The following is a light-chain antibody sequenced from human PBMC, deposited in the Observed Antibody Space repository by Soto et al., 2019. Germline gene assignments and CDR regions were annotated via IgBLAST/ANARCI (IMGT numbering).Light chain of an antibody. Sequence: QAVLTQSPSASASLGASVKLTCTLSSGHSSYAIAWHQQQPEKGPWYLMRVNSDGRHIKGDVIPDRFSGSSSGAERYLTISSLQSEDEADYYCQTWGTGTVVFGGGTKLTVL. J-gene: IGLJ2*01. CDR2: VNSDGRH. V-gene: IGLV4-69*01. CDR1: SGHSSYA. CDR3: QTWGTGTVV.